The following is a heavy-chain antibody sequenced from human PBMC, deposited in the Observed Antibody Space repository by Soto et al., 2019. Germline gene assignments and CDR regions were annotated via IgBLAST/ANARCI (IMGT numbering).Heavy chain of an antibody. J-gene: IGHJ5*02. CDR2: TFYSGAT. V-gene: IGHV4-31*03. CDR1: GGSISSGGYY. Sequence: QVQLQESGPGLVNPSQTLSLTCTVSGGSISSGGYYWSWIRQHPGKGLEWIGYTFYSGATYCNPSLKSRTIISVDTSKNQFSLTLTSLTAADTAVYYCARVQPYDYGANTGWLDPWGQGTLVTVSS. CDR3: ARVQPYDYGANTGWLDP. D-gene: IGHD4-17*01.